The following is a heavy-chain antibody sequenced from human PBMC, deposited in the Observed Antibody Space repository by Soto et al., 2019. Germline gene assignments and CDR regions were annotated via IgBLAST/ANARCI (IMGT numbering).Heavy chain of an antibody. CDR1: GGTFSSYA. CDR2: IIPIFGTA. CDR3: ASTNYDIFTGSDREGSYYGMEV. V-gene: IGHV1-69*13. J-gene: IGHJ6*02. Sequence: GASVKVSCKASGGTFSSYAISWVRQAPGQGLEWMGGIIPIFGTANYAQKFQGRVTITADESTSTAYMELSSLRSEDTAVYYCASTNYDIFTGSDREGSYYGMEVWGQGTTVTSP. D-gene: IGHD3-9*01.